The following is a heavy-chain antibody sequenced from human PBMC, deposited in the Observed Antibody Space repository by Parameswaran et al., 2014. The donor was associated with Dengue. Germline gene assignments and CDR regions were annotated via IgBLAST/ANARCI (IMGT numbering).Heavy chain of an antibody. V-gene: IGHV4-59*01. CDR3: ARGRSWTGSYYYYGMDV. J-gene: IGHJ6*02. CDR2: IYYSGST. CDR1: GGSISSYY. D-gene: IGHD6-13*01. Sequence: ASETLSLTCTVSGGSISSYYWSWIRQPPGKGLEWIGYIYYSGSTNYNPSLKSRVTISVDTSKNQFSLKLSSVTAADTAVYYCARGRSWTGSYYYYGMDVWGQGTTVTVSS.